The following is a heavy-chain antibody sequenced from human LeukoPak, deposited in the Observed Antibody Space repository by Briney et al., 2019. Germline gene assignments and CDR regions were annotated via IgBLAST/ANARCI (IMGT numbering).Heavy chain of an antibody. CDR3: AKRGSSWYYFDY. V-gene: IGHV3-23*01. J-gene: IGHJ4*02. Sequence: PGGSLRLSCAASGFTFSSYAMNWVRQAPGKGLEWVSAISSSGDNTYYADSVKGRFTISRDNSRNTLCLQMNSLRAEDTAVYYCAKRGSSWYYFDYWGQGTLVTVSS. CDR2: ISSSGDNT. D-gene: IGHD6-13*01. CDR1: GFTFSSYA.